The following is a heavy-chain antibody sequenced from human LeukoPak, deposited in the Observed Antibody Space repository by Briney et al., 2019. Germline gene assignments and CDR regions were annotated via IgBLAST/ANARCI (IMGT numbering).Heavy chain of an antibody. CDR1: GASISSGSYY. D-gene: IGHD2-8*01. CDR3: ARVPRYCTNGVCPPDY. J-gene: IGHJ4*02. V-gene: IGHV4-61*02. Sequence: SETLSLTCTVSGASISSGSYYWSWIRQPAGKGLEWIGRIYTSGSTNYNPFLKSRVTISVDTSKNQFSLKLSSVTAADTAVYYCARVPRYCTNGVCPPDYWGQGTLVTVSS. CDR2: IYTSGST.